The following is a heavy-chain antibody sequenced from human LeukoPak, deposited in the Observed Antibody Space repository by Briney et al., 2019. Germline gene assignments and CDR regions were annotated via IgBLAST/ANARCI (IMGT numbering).Heavy chain of an antibody. CDR3: GRHAYGGSPPLS. Sequence: GGSLRLSCAAAGFTFSSYSMSWVRQAPGKRLEWHAFIYVSGTTFYAASVKGRFTISRDNAKNTVYLQMNNLRAEDTALYYCGRHAYGGSPPLSWGQGALVTVSS. CDR1: GFTFSSYS. J-gene: IGHJ4*02. CDR2: IYVSGTT. D-gene: IGHD3-10*01. V-gene: IGHV3-66*04.